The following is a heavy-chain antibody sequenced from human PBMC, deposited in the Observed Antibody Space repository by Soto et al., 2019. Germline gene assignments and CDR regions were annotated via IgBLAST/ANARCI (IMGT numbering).Heavy chain of an antibody. V-gene: IGHV1-18*01. CDR2: ISAYNGNT. CDR3: ARGGVVFGIAESYYYYGMDV. J-gene: IGHJ6*02. Sequence: QVQLVQSGAEVKKPGASVKVSCKASGYTFTSYGISWVRQAPGQGLEWMGWISAYNGNTNYAQKLQGRVTMTTDTSTSKAYMELRSLRSDDTAVYYCARGGVVFGIAESYYYYGMDVWGQGTTVTVSS. CDR1: GYTFTSYG. D-gene: IGHD6-13*01.